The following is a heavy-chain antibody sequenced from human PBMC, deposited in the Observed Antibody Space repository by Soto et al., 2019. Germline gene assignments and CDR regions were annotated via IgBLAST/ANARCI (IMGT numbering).Heavy chain of an antibody. CDR1: GFTFSSYS. J-gene: IGHJ6*02. CDR2: ISSSSSTI. D-gene: IGHD3-9*01. Sequence: GGALRLSCAACGFTFSSYSMNWVRQAPGKGLEWVSYISSSSSTIYYADSVKGRITISRDNAKNSLYLQMNSLRDEDTAVYYCARDDILTGYYPIYYYYGMDVWGQGTTVTVSS. V-gene: IGHV3-48*02. CDR3: ARDDILTGYYPIYYYYGMDV.